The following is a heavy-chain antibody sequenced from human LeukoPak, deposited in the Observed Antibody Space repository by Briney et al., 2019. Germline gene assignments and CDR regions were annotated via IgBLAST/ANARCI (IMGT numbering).Heavy chain of an antibody. V-gene: IGHV3-23*01. CDR3: AKAARITIFGVVSLFDY. CDR1: GFTFSSYA. CDR2: ISGSGGST. J-gene: IGHJ4*02. D-gene: IGHD3-3*01. Sequence: GGSLRLSCAASGFTFSSYAMGWVRQAPGKGLEWVSAISGSGGSTYYADSVKGRFTISRDNSKNTLYLQMNSLRAEDTAVYYCAKAARITIFGVVSLFDYWGQGTLVTVSS.